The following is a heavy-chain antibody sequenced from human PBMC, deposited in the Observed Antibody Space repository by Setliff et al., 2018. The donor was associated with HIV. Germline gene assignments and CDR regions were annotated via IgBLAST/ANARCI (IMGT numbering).Heavy chain of an antibody. CDR2: MYTSGGGA. CDR1: GYSLTTYY. Sequence: ASVKVSCKTSGYSLTTYYIHWMRQAPGQGLEWVGLMYTSGGGAKYAQKFQGRVTMTRDTSTRTVYMELSSLRSEDTAVYYCARVEGATATLTDWGQGTLVT. J-gene: IGHJ4*02. V-gene: IGHV1-46*01. CDR3: ARVEGATATLTD. D-gene: IGHD1-26*01.